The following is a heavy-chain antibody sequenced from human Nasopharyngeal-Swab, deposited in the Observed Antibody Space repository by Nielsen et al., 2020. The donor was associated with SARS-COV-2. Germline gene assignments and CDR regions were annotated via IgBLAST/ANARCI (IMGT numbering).Heavy chain of an antibody. CDR2: ISGSGGST. Sequence: GGSLRLSCAASGFTFSSYAMSWARQAPGKGLEWVSAISGSGGSTYYADSVKGRFTISRDNSKNTLYLQMNSLRAEDTAVYYCAKGTGGYQLLYFDYWGQGTLVTVSS. D-gene: IGHD2-2*01. J-gene: IGHJ4*02. CDR3: AKGTGGYQLLYFDY. CDR1: GFTFSSYA. V-gene: IGHV3-23*01.